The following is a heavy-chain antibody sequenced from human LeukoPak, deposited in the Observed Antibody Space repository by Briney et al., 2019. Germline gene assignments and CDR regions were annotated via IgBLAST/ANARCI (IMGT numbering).Heavy chain of an antibody. CDR1: GFTFSSYS. CDR3: ARDLTFRY. V-gene: IGHV3-48*01. Sequence: GGSLRLSCAASGFTFSSYSMNWVRQAPGKGLEWVSYISSSSNTIYYADSVKGRFTISRDNAKNSLYLQMNSLRVEDTAVYYSARDLTFRYWGQGTLVTVSS. CDR2: ISSSSNTI. J-gene: IGHJ4*02. D-gene: IGHD3-16*01.